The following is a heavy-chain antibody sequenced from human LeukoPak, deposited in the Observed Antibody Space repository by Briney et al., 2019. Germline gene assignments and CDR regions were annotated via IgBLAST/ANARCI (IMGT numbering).Heavy chain of an antibody. Sequence: RPGGSLRLSCAASGFTFDDYAMHWVRQAPGKGLEWVSGISWNSGSIGYADSVKGRFTISRDNAKNSLYLQMNSLRAEDTALYYCAKDSGYSGYDYFDYWGQGTLVTVSS. CDR2: ISWNSGSI. V-gene: IGHV3-9*01. D-gene: IGHD5-12*01. CDR3: AKDSGYSGYDYFDY. J-gene: IGHJ4*02. CDR1: GFTFDDYA.